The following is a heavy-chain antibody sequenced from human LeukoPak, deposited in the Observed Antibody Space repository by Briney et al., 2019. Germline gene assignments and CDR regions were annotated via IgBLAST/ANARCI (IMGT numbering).Heavy chain of an antibody. V-gene: IGHV3-7*01. Sequence: GGSLRLSCAASGFTFSGYWMSWVRQAPGKGLEWAANIRQDGNEEYYVDSVKGRFTISRDNAKNSLYLQMNSLRAEDTAVYYCARYGYSHGMDVWGQGTTVTVSS. D-gene: IGHD5-18*01. CDR2: IRQDGNEE. CDR3: ARYGYSHGMDV. J-gene: IGHJ6*02. CDR1: GFTFSGYW.